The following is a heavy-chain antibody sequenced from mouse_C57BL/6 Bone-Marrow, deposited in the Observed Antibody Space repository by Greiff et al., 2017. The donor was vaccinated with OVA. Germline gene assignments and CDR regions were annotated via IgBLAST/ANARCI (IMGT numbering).Heavy chain of an antibody. CDR2: ISSGGSYT. J-gene: IGHJ3*01. CDR3: ARHGGQLRIRGLVAY. D-gene: IGHD3-2*02. Sequence: EVQLVESGGDLVKPGGSLKLSCAASGFTFSSYGMSWVRQTPDKRLEWVATISSGGSYTYYPDSVKGRFTISRDNAKNTLYLQMSSLKSEDAAMYYCARHGGQLRIRGLVAYWGQGTLVTVSA. V-gene: IGHV5-6*01. CDR1: GFTFSSYG.